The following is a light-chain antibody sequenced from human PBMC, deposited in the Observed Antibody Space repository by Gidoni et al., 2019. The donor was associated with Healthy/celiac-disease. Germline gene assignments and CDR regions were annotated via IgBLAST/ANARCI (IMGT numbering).Light chain of an antibody. CDR1: QTVSSSD. Sequence: EIVLTQSPGTLSLSTGERATLSCRASQTVSSSDLAWYQQKPGQATRLLIYGASSRATGIPNRFSGSGSGTDFTLTISRLEPEDFAVYYCQHYGSSPPITFGHGTRLEIK. V-gene: IGKV3-20*01. J-gene: IGKJ5*01. CDR2: GAS. CDR3: QHYGSSPPIT.